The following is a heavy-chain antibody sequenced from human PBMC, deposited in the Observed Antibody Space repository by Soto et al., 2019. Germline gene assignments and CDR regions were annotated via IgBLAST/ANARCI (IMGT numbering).Heavy chain of an antibody. CDR2: ISGSGGGT. CDR3: AKGSGVTGRTDRCDY. Sequence: EVQLLESGGGLVQPGGSLRLSCAASGFTFSSYAMSGVRRAPGKGLEWVSAISGSGGGTYYADSVRSRFTISRDNSQNTLYLQLDSLRAEDTAVYYCAKGSGVTGRTDRCDYGGEGTLVTVSS. D-gene: IGHD2-8*01. V-gene: IGHV3-23*01. J-gene: IGHJ4*02. CDR1: GFTFSSYA.